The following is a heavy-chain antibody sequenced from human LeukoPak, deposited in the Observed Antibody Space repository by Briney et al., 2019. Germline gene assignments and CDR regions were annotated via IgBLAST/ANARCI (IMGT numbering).Heavy chain of an antibody. Sequence: PGGSLRLSCAASGFTVSNNYMNWVRQAPGKGLEWVSVVYSGDNAYYADSVKGRFTISRDNSKNTLYLQMNSLRAEDTAVYYCARDVRAGYYYMDVWGKGTTVTISS. J-gene: IGHJ6*03. D-gene: IGHD6-6*01. CDR2: VYSGDNA. CDR3: ARDVRAGYYYMDV. CDR1: GFTVSNNY. V-gene: IGHV3-66*01.